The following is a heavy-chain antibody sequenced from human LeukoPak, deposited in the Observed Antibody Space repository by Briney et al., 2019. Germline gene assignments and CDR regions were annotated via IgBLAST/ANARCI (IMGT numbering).Heavy chain of an antibody. CDR2: ICGSGGST. CDR3: AKKLAVAGTVYFDY. D-gene: IGHD6-19*01. V-gene: IGHV3-23*01. J-gene: IGHJ4*02. CDR1: GFTFSSYA. Sequence: PGGSLRLSCAASGFTFSSYAMSWVRQAPGKGLEWVSAICGSGGSTYYADSVKGRFTISRDNSKNTLYLQMNSLRAEDTAVYYCAKKLAVAGTVYFDYWGQGTLVTVSS.